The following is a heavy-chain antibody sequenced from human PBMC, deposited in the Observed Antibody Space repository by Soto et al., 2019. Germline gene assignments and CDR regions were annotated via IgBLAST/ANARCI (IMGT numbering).Heavy chain of an antibody. D-gene: IGHD1-26*01. CDR1: GFTFSDHY. Sequence: ESVGGLVQPGGSLRLSCAASGFTFSDHYMDWVRQAPGKGLEWVGRSRNKANSYSTEYAASVKGRFTISRDESKNSLYLQTNSLKTEDTAVYYCARFSGSYTRGLDYWGQGTLVTVSS. CDR2: SRNKANSYST. J-gene: IGHJ4*02. V-gene: IGHV3-72*01. CDR3: ARFSGSYTRGLDY.